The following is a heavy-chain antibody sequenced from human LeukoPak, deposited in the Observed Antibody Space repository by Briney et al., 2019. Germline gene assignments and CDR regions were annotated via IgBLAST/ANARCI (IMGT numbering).Heavy chain of an antibody. CDR1: GYTFTGYY. D-gene: IGHD3-9*01. Sequence: ASVKVSCKASGYTFTGYYMHWARQAPGQGLEWMGWINPNSGGTNYAQKFQGRVTMTRDTSISTAYMELSRLRSDDTAVYYCARSRYFDWLFYFDYWGQGTLVTVSS. J-gene: IGHJ4*02. CDR2: INPNSGGT. CDR3: ARSRYFDWLFYFDY. V-gene: IGHV1-2*02.